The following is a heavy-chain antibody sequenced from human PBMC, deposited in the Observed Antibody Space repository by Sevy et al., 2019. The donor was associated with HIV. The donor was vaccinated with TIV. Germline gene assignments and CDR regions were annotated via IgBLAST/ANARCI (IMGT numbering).Heavy chain of an antibody. CDR1: GFTFSTYA. J-gene: IGHJ5*02. CDR3: AKDRVSGTYYTGDLDR. D-gene: IGHD3-10*01. Sequence: GGSLRLSCAASGFTFSTYAMTWVRQAPGKGLEWVSLISGSGGSTYYADSVKGRFTISRDNSKNTLYLQMNSLRAEDTAVYYCAKDRVSGTYYTGDLDRWGQGTLVTVSS. V-gene: IGHV3-23*01. CDR2: ISGSGGST.